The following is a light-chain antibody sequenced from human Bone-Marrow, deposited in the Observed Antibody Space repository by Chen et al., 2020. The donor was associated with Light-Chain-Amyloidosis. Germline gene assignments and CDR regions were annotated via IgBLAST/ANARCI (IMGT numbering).Light chain of an antibody. Sequence: SYELTQPPSVSVSPGQTARITCSGDDLPTKYAYWYQQKPGRAPVLVIHRDTERPSGISERFSGSSSGTTATLTISGFQAENQAHYHCQSAESSETYEGICGGGTKLTVL. CDR2: RDT. V-gene: IGLV3-25*03. CDR1: DLPTKY. J-gene: IGLJ2*01. CDR3: QSAESSETYEGI.